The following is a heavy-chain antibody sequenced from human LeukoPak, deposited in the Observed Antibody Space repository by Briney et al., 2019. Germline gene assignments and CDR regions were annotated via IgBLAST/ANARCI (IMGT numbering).Heavy chain of an antibody. CDR1: GGSFSGYY. CDR3: ARDLWQLGFFDY. J-gene: IGHJ4*02. V-gene: IGHV4-34*01. D-gene: IGHD6-13*01. CDR2: INHSGST. Sequence: SETLSLTCAVYGGSFSGYYWSWIRQPPGKGLEWIGEINHSGSTNYNPSLKSRVTISVDTSKNQFSLKLSSVTAADTAVYYCARDLWQLGFFDYWGQGTLVTVSS.